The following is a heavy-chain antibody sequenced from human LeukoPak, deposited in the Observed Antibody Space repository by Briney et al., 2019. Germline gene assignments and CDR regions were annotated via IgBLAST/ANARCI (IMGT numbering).Heavy chain of an antibody. Sequence: ASVKVSCKASGYTFTGFHMHWVRQAPGQGLEWMGWIDSNSGGTSYAQTFQGRVTMTRDTSISTAYMELSEMRSDDTAVYYCARGANIYRDYCFDYWGQGTLVTVSS. CDR1: GYTFTGFH. D-gene: IGHD4-17*01. CDR3: ARGANIYRDYCFDY. CDR2: IDSNSGGT. J-gene: IGHJ4*02. V-gene: IGHV1-2*02.